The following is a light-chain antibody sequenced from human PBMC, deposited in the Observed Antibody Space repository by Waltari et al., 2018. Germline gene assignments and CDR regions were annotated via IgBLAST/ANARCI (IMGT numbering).Light chain of an antibody. Sequence: DIHMTQSPSSLSAPVGDSVTITCQASQDIKKSLNWFHQQPGKAPQVLIFDASNSQTGAPSRFGGSGSGTDFTFTISSLQPEDMGTYYCQQYHSVPLTFGGGTRVEIK. CDR3: QQYHSVPLT. CDR1: QDIKKS. J-gene: IGKJ4*01. CDR2: DAS. V-gene: IGKV1-33*01.